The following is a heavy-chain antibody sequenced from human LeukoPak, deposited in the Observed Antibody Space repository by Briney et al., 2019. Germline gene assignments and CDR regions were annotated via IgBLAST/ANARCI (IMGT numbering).Heavy chain of an antibody. CDR2: INHSGST. CDR3: ARGYNYYDFWSGYYGPPGFDY. V-gene: IGHV4-34*01. CDR1: GGSFSGYY. J-gene: IGHJ4*02. Sequence: SETLSLTCAVYGGSFSGYYWSWIRQPPGKGLEWIGEINHSGSTNYNPSLKSRVPISVDTSKNQFSLKLSSVNAADTTVYYCARGYNYYDFWSGYYGPPGFDYWGQGTLVTVSS. D-gene: IGHD3-3*01.